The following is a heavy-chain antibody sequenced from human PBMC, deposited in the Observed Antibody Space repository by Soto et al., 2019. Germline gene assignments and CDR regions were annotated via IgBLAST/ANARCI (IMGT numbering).Heavy chain of an antibody. Sequence: QVQLVQSGAEVKNPGASVKVSCKASGYTFTNHGISWVRQAPGQGLEWMGWISGNDGNTKYAQKLQGRVIMTIDKSTTTAYMELRSLRSDDTAVYYCARRWESSSWYLDYWGQGTLVTVSS. V-gene: IGHV1-18*01. D-gene: IGHD6-13*01. CDR1: GYTFTNHG. J-gene: IGHJ4*02. CDR2: ISGNDGNT. CDR3: ARRWESSSWYLDY.